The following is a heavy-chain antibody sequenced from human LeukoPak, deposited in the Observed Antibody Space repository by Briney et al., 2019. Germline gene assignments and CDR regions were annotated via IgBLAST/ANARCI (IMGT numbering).Heavy chain of an antibody. D-gene: IGHD3-22*01. CDR2: INSDGSST. CDR1: GFTFSSYW. J-gene: IGHJ5*02. V-gene: IGHV3-74*01. CDR3: ARYYYDSSGYYEIDP. Sequence: GGSLRLSCAASGFTFSSYWMHWVRQAPGKGLVWVSRINSDGSSTSYADSVKGRFTISRDNSKNTLYLQMNSLRAEDTAVYYCARYYYDSSGYYEIDPWGQGTLVTVSS.